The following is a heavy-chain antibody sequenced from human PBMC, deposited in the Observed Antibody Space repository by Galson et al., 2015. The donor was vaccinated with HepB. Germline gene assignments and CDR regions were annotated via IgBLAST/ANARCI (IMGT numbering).Heavy chain of an antibody. CDR3: SRDSGSYDVLTGYSSYFDL. CDR1: GFGLSAYN. D-gene: IGHD3-9*01. V-gene: IGHV3-69-1*01. Sequence: SLRLSCAASGFGLSAYNMNWVGQAPGKGLEWVSSISGSTYIYYKDSVQGRFTISRDTAENSVYLQMNSLRVEDTAVYYCSRDSGSYDVLTGYSSYFDLWGPGTLVTVSS. J-gene: IGHJ4*02. CDR2: ISGSTYI.